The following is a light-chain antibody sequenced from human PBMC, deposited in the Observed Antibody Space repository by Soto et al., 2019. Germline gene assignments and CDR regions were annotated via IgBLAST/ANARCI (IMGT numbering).Light chain of an antibody. CDR1: QSINRI. Sequence: EIVMTQSPVTLSVSPGERATLSCRASQSINRILAWYQQRPGQAPRLLISDASIRATGIPARFSGSGSGTEFTLTISSLQSEDFAVYYCKQYYSWSPFTFGGGTRVEIK. CDR3: KQYYSWSPFT. V-gene: IGKV3-15*01. CDR2: DAS. J-gene: IGKJ4*02.